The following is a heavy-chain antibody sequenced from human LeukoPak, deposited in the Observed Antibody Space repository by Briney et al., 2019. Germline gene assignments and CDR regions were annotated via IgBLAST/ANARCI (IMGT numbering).Heavy chain of an antibody. CDR3: ASEYGYCSSTSCQPHYFDY. CDR1: GFTFSSYA. J-gene: IGHJ4*02. V-gene: IGHV3-30*04. Sequence: GGSLRLSCAASGFTFSSYAMHWVRQAPGKGLEWVAVISYDGSNKYYADSVKGRFTISRDNSKNTLYLQMNSLRAEDTAVYYCASEYGYCSSTSCQPHYFDYWGQGTLVTVSS. D-gene: IGHD2-2*03. CDR2: ISYDGSNK.